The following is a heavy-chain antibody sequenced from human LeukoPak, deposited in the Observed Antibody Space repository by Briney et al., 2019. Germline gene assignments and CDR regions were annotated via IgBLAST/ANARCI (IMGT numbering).Heavy chain of an antibody. CDR3: ARDRGAAAPEEIFDY. Sequence: GGSLRLSCAAPGFTFSDYYMSWIRQAPGKGLEWVSYISSSGSTIYYADSVKGRFTISRDNAKNSLYLQMNSLRAEDTAVYYCARDRGAAAPEEIFDYWGQGTLVTVSS. CDR1: GFTFSDYY. V-gene: IGHV3-11*04. D-gene: IGHD6-13*01. J-gene: IGHJ4*02. CDR2: ISSSGSTI.